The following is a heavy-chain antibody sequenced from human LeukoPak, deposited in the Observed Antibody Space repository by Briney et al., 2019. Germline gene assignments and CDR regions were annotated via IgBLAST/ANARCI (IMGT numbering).Heavy chain of an antibody. CDR2: ISSSSSYI. CDR1: GFTFSAYS. D-gene: IGHD3-3*01. V-gene: IGHV3-21*01. J-gene: IGHJ4*02. Sequence: KPGGSLRLSCAASGFTFSAYSMNWVRQAPGKGPEWVSCISSSSSYIYYADSVKGRFTISRDNPQNSLYLQMSSLRAEDTAVYYCARAWRGSYVFDYWGQGTLVTVSS. CDR3: ARAWRGSYVFDY.